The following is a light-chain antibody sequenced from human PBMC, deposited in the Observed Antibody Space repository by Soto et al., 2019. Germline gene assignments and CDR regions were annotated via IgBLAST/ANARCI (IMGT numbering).Light chain of an antibody. Sequence: QSALTQPASVYGSLGQSITISCTGTTSDVGAYNFVSWYQHHPGKAPQIMIYEVSNRPSGVSNRFSGSKSGNTASLTISGLQSEDEADYYCSSYTSISTLVFGTGTKLTV. CDR2: EVS. V-gene: IGLV2-14*01. J-gene: IGLJ1*01. CDR1: TSDVGAYNF. CDR3: SSYTSISTLV.